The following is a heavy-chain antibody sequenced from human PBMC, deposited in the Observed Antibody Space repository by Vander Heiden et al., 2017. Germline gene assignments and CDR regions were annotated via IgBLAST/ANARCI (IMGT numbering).Heavy chain of an antibody. Sequence: GKGLEWIGRMYTSGSTNYNPSLKSRVTMSVDTSKNQFSLKLSSGTAADTAVYYCARDLYYYDSSGYYFDYWGQGTLVTVSS. V-gene: IGHV4-4*07. D-gene: IGHD3-22*01. CDR2: MYTSGST. CDR3: ARDLYYYDSSGYYFDY. J-gene: IGHJ4*02.